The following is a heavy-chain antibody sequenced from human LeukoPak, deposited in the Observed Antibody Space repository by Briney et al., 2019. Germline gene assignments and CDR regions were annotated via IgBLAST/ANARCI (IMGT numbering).Heavy chain of an antibody. J-gene: IGHJ4*02. D-gene: IGHD3-22*01. V-gene: IGHV3-30-3*01. CDR3: AREGNYYDSSGYYETSFDY. CDR1: GFTFSSYA. CDR2: ISYDGSNK. Sequence: AGGSLRLSCAASGFTFSSYAMHWVRQAPGKGLEWVAVISYDGSNKYYADSVKGRFTISRDNSKNTLYLQMNSLRAEDTAVYYCAREGNYYDSSGYYETSFDYWGQGTLVTVSS.